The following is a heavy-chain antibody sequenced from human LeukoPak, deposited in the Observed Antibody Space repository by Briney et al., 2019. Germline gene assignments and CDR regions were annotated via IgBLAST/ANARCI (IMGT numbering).Heavy chain of an antibody. CDR1: GGSFSGYY. CDR3: ARKQYPGWWFDP. D-gene: IGHD2-2*01. Sequence: SETLSLTCAVYGGSFSGYYWSWIRQPPGKGLEWIGEINHSGSTNYNPSLKSRVTISVDTSKNQFSLQLSSVTAADTAVYYCARKQYPGWWFDPWGQGTLVTVSS. J-gene: IGHJ5*02. V-gene: IGHV4-34*01. CDR2: INHSGST.